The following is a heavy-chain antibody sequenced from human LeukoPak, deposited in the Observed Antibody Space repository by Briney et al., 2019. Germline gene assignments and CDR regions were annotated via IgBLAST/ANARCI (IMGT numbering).Heavy chain of an antibody. CDR3: AKWYSSGWPNYFDY. J-gene: IGHJ4*02. V-gene: IGHV3-30*18. CDR1: GFTFSSYG. CDR2: ISYDGSNK. Sequence: GGSLRLSCAASGFTFSSYGMHWVRQAPGKGLEWVAVISYDGSNKYYADSVKGRFTISGDNSKNTLYLQMNSLRAEDTAVYYCAKWYSSGWPNYFDYWGQGTLVTVSS. D-gene: IGHD6-19*01.